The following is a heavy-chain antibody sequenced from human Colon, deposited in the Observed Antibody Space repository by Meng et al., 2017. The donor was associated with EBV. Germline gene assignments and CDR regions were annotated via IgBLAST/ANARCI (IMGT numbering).Heavy chain of an antibody. D-gene: IGHD4-17*01. CDR3: AREMSDGDLYYFDY. CDR1: GYTFSQYW. V-gene: IGHV3-74*01. J-gene: IGHJ4*02. CDR2: LNEDGATT. Sequence: EWQLVESGGAVVQPGGSLRLSCVGSGYTFSQYWMHWVRQAPGMGLEWVSRLNEDGATTTYADSVRGRFTISRDNVKNTLYLQMNSLTAEDTAVYYCAREMSDGDLYYFDYWGQGTLVTVSS.